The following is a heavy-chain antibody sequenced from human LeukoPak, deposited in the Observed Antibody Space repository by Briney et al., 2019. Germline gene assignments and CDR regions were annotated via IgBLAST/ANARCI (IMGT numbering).Heavy chain of an antibody. CDR3: ALAYGSGLYHDY. V-gene: IGHV1-2*02. Sequence: GASVKVSCKASGYTFTDYYIHWVRQAPGQGLEWMGWIHPNSGGTKSVQKFQGRVTMTRDTSISTAYMGLSSLRSDDTAVYYCALAYGSGLYHDYWGQGTLVTVSS. J-gene: IGHJ4*02. D-gene: IGHD6-19*01. CDR1: GYTFTDYY. CDR2: IHPNSGGT.